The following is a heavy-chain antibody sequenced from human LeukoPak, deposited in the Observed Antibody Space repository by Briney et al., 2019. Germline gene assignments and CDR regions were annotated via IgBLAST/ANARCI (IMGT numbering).Heavy chain of an antibody. V-gene: IGHV3-48*03. D-gene: IGHD3-10*01. J-gene: IGHJ4*02. CDR1: GFTFSSYE. CDR2: ISSSGSTI. CDR3: AREGQYGSGIDY. Sequence: GGSLRLSCAASGFTFSSYEMNWVRQARGRGLEGVSYISSSGSTIYYADSVKGRFTISRDNAKNSLYLQMNSLRAEDTAVYYCAREGQYGSGIDYWGQGTLVTVSS.